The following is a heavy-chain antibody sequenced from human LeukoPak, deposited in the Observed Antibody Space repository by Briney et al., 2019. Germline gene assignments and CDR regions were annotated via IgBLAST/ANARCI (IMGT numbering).Heavy chain of an antibody. J-gene: IGHJ5*02. Sequence: ASVNVSLKASGYTFTIYGISWVRQAPGQGLEWMGWISAYNGNINYAQKLQGRVTMTTDTSTSTAYMELRSLRSDDTAVYYCARGRGSGSETFDPWGQGTLVTVSS. CDR2: ISAYNGNI. D-gene: IGHD3-22*01. V-gene: IGHV1-18*01. CDR1: GYTFTIYG. CDR3: ARGRGSGSETFDP.